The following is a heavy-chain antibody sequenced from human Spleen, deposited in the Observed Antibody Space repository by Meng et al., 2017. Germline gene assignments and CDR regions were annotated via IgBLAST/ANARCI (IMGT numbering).Heavy chain of an antibody. V-gene: IGHV3-74*03. CDR2: TNRDGTST. CDR1: GFTFSNYG. Sequence: EVQLVESGGGLVHPGGSLRLSCAASGFTFSNYGMTWVRQAPGRGLEWVSRTNRDGTSTTYADSVKGRFTISKDNAKNMLYLQMNSLRVEDTAVYYCAKDAIWGQGTLVTVSS. CDR3: AKDAI. J-gene: IGHJ4*02.